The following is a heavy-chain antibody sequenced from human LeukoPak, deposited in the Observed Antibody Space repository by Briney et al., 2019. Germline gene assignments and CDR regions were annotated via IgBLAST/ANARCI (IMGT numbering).Heavy chain of an antibody. J-gene: IGHJ4*02. CDR3: AKDYSVFGVVIVLEY. CDR1: GFTFSSYA. Sequence: PGGSLRLSCAASGFTFSSYAMSWVRQAPGKGLEWVSAISGSGGSTYYADSVKGRFTISRDNSKNTLYLQMYSLRAEDTAVYYCAKDYSVFGVVIVLEYWGQGTLVTVSS. V-gene: IGHV3-23*01. CDR2: ISGSGGST. D-gene: IGHD3-3*01.